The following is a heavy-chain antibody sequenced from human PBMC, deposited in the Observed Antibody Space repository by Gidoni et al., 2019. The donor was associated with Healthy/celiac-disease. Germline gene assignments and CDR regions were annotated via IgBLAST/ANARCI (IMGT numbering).Heavy chain of an antibody. J-gene: IGHJ3*02. V-gene: IGHV4-31*03. CDR2: IYYSGST. CDR3: ARATDIVVVVANAFDI. CDR1: GGSISRVGYY. D-gene: IGHD2-15*01. Sequence: QVQLQETGPGLVKPSQTLSLPCTVSGGSISRVGYYCSWIRQHLVKGLEWIGYIYYSGSTYYNPSLKRGVTILVDTSKYLFFLQLSSVTAAATAFYYCARATDIVVVVANAFDIWGQGTMVTVSS.